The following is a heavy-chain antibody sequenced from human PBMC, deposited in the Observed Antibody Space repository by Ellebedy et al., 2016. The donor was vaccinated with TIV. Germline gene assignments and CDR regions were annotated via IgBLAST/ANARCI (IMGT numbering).Heavy chain of an antibody. CDR2: ISAYNGNT. J-gene: IGHJ4*02. CDR1: GYTFTSYG. Sequence: AASVKVSCKASGYTFTSYGISWVRQAPGQGLEWMGWISAYNGNTNHAQKLQGRVTMTTDTSTSTAYMELKSLRSDDTAVYYCARAVGYYDSSRGAYYFDYWGQGTLVTVSS. V-gene: IGHV1-18*01. D-gene: IGHD3-22*01. CDR3: ARAVGYYDSSRGAYYFDY.